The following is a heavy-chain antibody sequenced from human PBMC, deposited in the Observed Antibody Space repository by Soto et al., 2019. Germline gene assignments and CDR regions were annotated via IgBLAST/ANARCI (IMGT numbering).Heavy chain of an antibody. D-gene: IGHD2-15*01. J-gene: IGHJ2*01. Sequence: QLHLQESGPGLVEPSETLSLTCAVSGGSITSTXXXXXXIRQPPGEGLEWIGSIDYXXXXXYNSSLKSRVTISVDTSKNQFSXXLNXXTXXDSAVYHCARVAALVGAARYWYFDLWGRGTRVSV. CDR2: IDYXXXX. V-gene: IGHV4-39*01. CDR3: ARVAALVGAARYWYFDL. CDR1: GGSITSTXXX.